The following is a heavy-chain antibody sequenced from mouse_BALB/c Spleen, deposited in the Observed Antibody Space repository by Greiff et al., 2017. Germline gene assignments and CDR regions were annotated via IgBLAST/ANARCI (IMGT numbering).Heavy chain of an antibody. J-gene: IGHJ4*01. CDR3: ARVPIYYGTGGAMDY. V-gene: IGHV7-3*02. D-gene: IGHD2-1*01. CDR2: IRNKANGYTT. CDR1: GFTFTDYY. Sequence: EVKLVESGGGLVQPGGSLRLSCATSGFTFTDYYMSWVRQPPGKALEWLGFIRNKANGYTTEYSASVKGRFTISRDNSQSILYLQMNTLRAEDSATYYCARVPIYYGTGGAMDYWGQGTSVTVSS.